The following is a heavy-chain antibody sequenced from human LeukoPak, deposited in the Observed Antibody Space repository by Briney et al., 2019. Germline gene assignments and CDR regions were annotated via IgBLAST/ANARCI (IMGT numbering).Heavy chain of an antibody. Sequence: GASVKVSCKASGYTFTSYFIHWVRQAPGQGLEWLGIINPSGGSTSYAQKFQGRVTMTRDMSTSTVYMELSSLRSEDTAVYYCARARGGSYFSHDAFDIWGQGTMVTVSS. CDR1: GYTFTSYF. D-gene: IGHD1-26*01. CDR3: ARARGGSYFSHDAFDI. J-gene: IGHJ3*02. V-gene: IGHV1-46*01. CDR2: INPSGGST.